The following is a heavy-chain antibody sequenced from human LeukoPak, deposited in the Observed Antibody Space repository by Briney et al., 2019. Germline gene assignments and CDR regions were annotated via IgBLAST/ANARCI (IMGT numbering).Heavy chain of an antibody. V-gene: IGHV3-7*03. J-gene: IGHJ5*02. Sequence: PGGSLRLSCAASEFTFSSYSMNWVRQAPGKGLEWVANIKTDGSEKYYVDSVKGRFTISRDNAKNSLYLQMNSLRAEDTAVYYCARDYTGYFPWGQGTLVIVSS. D-gene: IGHD3-9*01. CDR1: EFTFSSYS. CDR2: IKTDGSEK. CDR3: ARDYTGYFP.